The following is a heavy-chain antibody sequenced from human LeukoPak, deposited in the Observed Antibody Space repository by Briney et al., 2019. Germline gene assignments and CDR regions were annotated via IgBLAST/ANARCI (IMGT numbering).Heavy chain of an antibody. J-gene: IGHJ4*02. CDR2: INLISGGT. CDR1: GSTFTRSF. CDR3: ARVSYYDFWSGLTNTRTAFDY. V-gene: IGHV1-2*02. D-gene: IGHD3-3*01. Sequence: SVKVSCKAAGSTFTRSFMLWVSQAAGQGVGCMGWINLISGGTNCAQKFQGRVTMTRYTSISTAYMELSRLKTDDTAVYYCARVSYYDFWSGLTNTRTAFDYWGQGTLVTVSS.